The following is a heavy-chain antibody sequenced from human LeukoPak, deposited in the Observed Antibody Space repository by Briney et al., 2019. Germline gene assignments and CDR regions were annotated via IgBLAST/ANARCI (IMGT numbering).Heavy chain of an antibody. J-gene: IGHJ5*02. Sequence: SVTVSCKASGGTFSSYAISWVRQAPGQGLEWMGGIIPIFGTANYAQKFQGRVTITTDESTSTAYMELSSLRSEDTAVYYCARDQVAAAGWYNWFDPWGQGTLVTVSS. D-gene: IGHD6-13*01. CDR2: IIPIFGTA. CDR3: ARDQVAAAGWYNWFDP. CDR1: GGTFSSYA. V-gene: IGHV1-69*05.